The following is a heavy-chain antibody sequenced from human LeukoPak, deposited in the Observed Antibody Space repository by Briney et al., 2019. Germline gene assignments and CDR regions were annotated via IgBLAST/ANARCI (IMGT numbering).Heavy chain of an antibody. D-gene: IGHD5-18*01. CDR3: ARDLRSWIQGNWYFDL. J-gene: IGHJ2*01. CDR1: GGSISSSSYY. CDR2: IYYSGST. V-gene: IGHV4-39*07. Sequence: SKTLSLTCTVSGGSISSSSYYWGWIRQPPGKGLEWIGSIYYSGSTYYNPSLKSRVTISVDTSKNQFSLKLSSVTAADTAVYYCARDLRSWIQGNWYFDLWGRGTLVTVSS.